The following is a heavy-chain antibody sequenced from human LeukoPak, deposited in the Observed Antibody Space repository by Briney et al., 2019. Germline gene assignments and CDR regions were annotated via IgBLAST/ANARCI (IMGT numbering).Heavy chain of an antibody. Sequence: PSETLSLTCAVSGGSISSSNYYWTWIRQPPGKGLDRIGTTHYSGDTYYNPSLKSRVTMSVDASKNQLSLRLSSVTAADTAVYYCARHDGGSGRSDAFDIWGQGTGVTVSS. J-gene: IGHJ3*02. CDR1: GGSISSSNYY. CDR3: ARHDGGSGRSDAFDI. V-gene: IGHV4-39*01. CDR2: THYSGDT. D-gene: IGHD3-10*01.